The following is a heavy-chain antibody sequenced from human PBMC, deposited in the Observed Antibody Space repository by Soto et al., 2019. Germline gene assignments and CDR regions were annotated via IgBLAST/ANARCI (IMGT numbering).Heavy chain of an antibody. D-gene: IGHD3-9*01. V-gene: IGHV3-23*01. CDR3: AKDLEYDILPGYWDALDM. CDR1: GFTFSTYA. CDR2: ISATGGGT. Sequence: EVQLLESGGGLVQPGGSLRLSCAASGFTFSTYAMSWVRQAPGKGLEWVSVISATGGGTYDADSVKGRFTISRDNSKNTLYLQMNSLRAEDTAVYYCAKDLEYDILPGYWDALDMWGQGTMVTVSS. J-gene: IGHJ3*02.